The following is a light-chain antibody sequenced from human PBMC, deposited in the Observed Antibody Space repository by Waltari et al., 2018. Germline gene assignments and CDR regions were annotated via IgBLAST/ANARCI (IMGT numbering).Light chain of an antibody. J-gene: IGLJ2*01. CDR3: QSYDSSLSGRV. CDR1: STDVGSYDR. V-gene: IGLV2-8*01. CDR2: EVT. Sequence: QSALTQPPSASGSPGQSVTISCTGTSTDVGSYDRVSWYQRHPGKAPKLVIYEVTKRPSGVPDRFSGSKSGNTASLAITGLRAEDEADYYCQSYDSSLSGRVFGGGTKVTVL.